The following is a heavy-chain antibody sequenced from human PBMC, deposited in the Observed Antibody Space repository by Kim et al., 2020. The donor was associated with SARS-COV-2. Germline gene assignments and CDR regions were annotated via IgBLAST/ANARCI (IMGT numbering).Heavy chain of an antibody. J-gene: IGHJ4*02. CDR1: GGSIRSGGKF. D-gene: IGHD2-2*01. V-gene: IGHV4-31*03. CDR3: ARGQPLDY. CDR2: ISYSGNS. Sequence: TLSLTCSVSGGSIRSGGKFWTWIRQHPAKGLEWIGHISYSGNSHYSPSLRSRVSISLQTSENQFSLELTSVTAADTAVYYCARGQPLDYWGQGILVTVSS.